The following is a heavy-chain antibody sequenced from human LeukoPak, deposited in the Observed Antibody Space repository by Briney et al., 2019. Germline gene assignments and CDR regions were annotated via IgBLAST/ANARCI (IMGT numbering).Heavy chain of an antibody. J-gene: IGHJ4*02. CDR2: IYYSGST. D-gene: IGHD1-7*01. V-gene: IGHV4-39*07. CDR1: GGSISSSSYY. Sequence: SETLSLTCTVSGGSISSSSYYWGWIRQPPGKGLEWIGCIYYSGSTYYNPSLKSRVTISVDTSKNQFSLKLSSVTAADTAVYYCATAGTYFDYWGQGTLVTVSS. CDR3: ATAGTYFDY.